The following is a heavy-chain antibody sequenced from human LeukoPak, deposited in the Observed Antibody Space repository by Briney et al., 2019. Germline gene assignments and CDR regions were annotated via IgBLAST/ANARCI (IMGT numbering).Heavy chain of an antibody. D-gene: IGHD1-26*01. CDR2: IHYSGST. Sequence: LGKPSETLSLTCSVSGGSISSYYWSWIRQPPGKGLEWIGHIHYSGSTNYKPTLKSRVIISVDTSKNQFSLKLSSVTAADTAVYYCARGGGWELPMFDYWGLGVLVTVSS. V-gene: IGHV4-59*01. CDR1: GGSISSYY. CDR3: ARGGGWELPMFDY. J-gene: IGHJ4*02.